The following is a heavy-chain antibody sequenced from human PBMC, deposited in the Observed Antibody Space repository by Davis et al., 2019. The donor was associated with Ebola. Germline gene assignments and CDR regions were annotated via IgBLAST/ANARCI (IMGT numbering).Heavy chain of an antibody. J-gene: IGHJ5*02. CDR3: ARNSITKFNWLDP. D-gene: IGHD1-14*01. CDR2: INHTGST. Sequence: MPSETLSLTCAVLGGSFSDYYWTWIRQPPGKGLEWLGEINHTGSTSYNPSLKSRVTISVDTSKNQFSLKLTSVTAADTAVYYCARNSITKFNWLDPWGQGALVTVSS. V-gene: IGHV4-34*01. CDR1: GGSFSDYY.